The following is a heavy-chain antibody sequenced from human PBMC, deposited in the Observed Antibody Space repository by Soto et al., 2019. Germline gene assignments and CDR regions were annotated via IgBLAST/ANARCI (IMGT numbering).Heavy chain of an antibody. D-gene: IGHD3-9*01. Sequence: GGSLRLSCAASGFTFSSYAMSLVRQAPGKGLEWVSTISGSGSSTYYADSVKGRFTISRDNSKNTLSLQMNSLRAEDTAVYYCAKAPWLFLFDCWGQGTLVTVSS. V-gene: IGHV3-23*01. CDR1: GFTFSSYA. J-gene: IGHJ4*02. CDR3: AKAPWLFLFDC. CDR2: ISGSGSST.